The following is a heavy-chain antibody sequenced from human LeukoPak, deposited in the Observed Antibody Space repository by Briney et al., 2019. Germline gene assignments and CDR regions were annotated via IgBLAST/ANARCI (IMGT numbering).Heavy chain of an antibody. Sequence: PGGSLRLSCAASGFTFSSYAMSWVRQAPGKGLEWVSAISGSGGSTYYADSVKGRFAISRDNSKNTLYLQMNSLRAEDTAAYYCAKPSDILTGYTHPYYFDYWGQGTLVTVSS. CDR1: GFTFSSYA. CDR2: ISGSGGST. D-gene: IGHD3-9*01. CDR3: AKPSDILTGYTHPYYFDY. V-gene: IGHV3-23*01. J-gene: IGHJ4*02.